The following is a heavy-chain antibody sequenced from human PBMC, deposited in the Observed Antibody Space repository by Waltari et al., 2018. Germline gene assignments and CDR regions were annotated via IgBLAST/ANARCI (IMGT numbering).Heavy chain of an antibody. V-gene: IGHV1-3*01. CDR3: ARVEYPYYYYGMDV. D-gene: IGHD2-2*01. CDR1: GYTFTIYA. CDR2: INAGNGNT. Sequence: QVQLVQSGAEVKKPGASVKVSCKASGYTFTIYAMHWVRQAPGQRLEWMGWINAGNGNTKYSQKFQGRVTITRDTSASTAYMELSSLRSEDTAVYHCARVEYPYYYYGMDVWGQGTTVTVSS. J-gene: IGHJ6*02.